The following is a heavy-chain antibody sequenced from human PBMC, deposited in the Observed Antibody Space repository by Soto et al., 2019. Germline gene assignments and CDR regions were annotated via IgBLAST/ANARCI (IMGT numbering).Heavy chain of an antibody. Sequence: QVQLVESGGGVVQPGRSLRLSCAASGFTFSSYAMHWVRQAPGKGLEWVAVISYDGSNKYYADSVKGRFTISRDNSKNTLYLQMNSLRAEDTAVYYCASDSGDLAAAGPGTFDYWGQGTLVTVSS. J-gene: IGHJ4*02. D-gene: IGHD6-13*01. CDR2: ISYDGSNK. V-gene: IGHV3-30-3*01. CDR3: ASDSGDLAAAGPGTFDY. CDR1: GFTFSSYA.